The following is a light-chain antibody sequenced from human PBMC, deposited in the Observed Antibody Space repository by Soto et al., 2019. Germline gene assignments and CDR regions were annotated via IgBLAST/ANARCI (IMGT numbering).Light chain of an antibody. V-gene: IGKV1-39*01. CDR1: QSISSY. Sequence: DIQMTQSPSSLSASVGDRVTITCRASQSISSYVNWYQQKPGKAPKLLIYAAASLQSGVPSRFSGGGSGTDFTLTISSLQPEDFTIYYCQQSYSAPLTFGGGTKVEIK. J-gene: IGKJ4*01. CDR3: QQSYSAPLT. CDR2: AAA.